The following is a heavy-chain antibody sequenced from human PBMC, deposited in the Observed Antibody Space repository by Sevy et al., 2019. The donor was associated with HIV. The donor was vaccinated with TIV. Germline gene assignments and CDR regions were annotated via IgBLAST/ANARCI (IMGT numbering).Heavy chain of an antibody. CDR1: GYTFSTYR. V-gene: IGHV1-18*01. D-gene: IGHD2-15*01. CDR3: ARAFCSGGRCYSLAY. J-gene: IGHJ4*02. CDR2: ISPHNGDT. Sequence: ASVKVSCKVSGYTFSTYRITWVRQAPGQGLEWMGWISPHNGDTNYARKLQGKVSMTTDTSTTTAYMELRGLTSDDTALYYCARAFCSGGRCYSLAYWGQGTLVNVSS.